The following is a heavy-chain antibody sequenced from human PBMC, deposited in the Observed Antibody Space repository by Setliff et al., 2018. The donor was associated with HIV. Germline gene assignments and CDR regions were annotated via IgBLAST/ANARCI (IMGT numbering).Heavy chain of an antibody. D-gene: IGHD1-1*01. J-gene: IGHJ3*02. CDR2: ISSSSSYI. V-gene: IGHV3-21*01. CDR1: GFTFSSYS. CDR3: VGDPPQSGYAFHI. Sequence: GGSLRLSCAASGFTFSSYSMNWVRQAPGKGLEWVSSISSSSSYIYYADSVKGRFTISRDNAKNTLYLQMNNLRAEDTAVYLCVGDPPQSGYAFHIWGHGTEVTVSS.